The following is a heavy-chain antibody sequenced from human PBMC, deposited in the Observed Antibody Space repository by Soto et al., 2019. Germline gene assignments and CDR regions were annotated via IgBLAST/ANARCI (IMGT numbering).Heavy chain of an antibody. D-gene: IGHD3-10*01. CDR3: SKVARRGGDWFAP. CDR1: GYTFTSYD. Sequence: QVQLVQSGAEVKKPGASVKVSCKASGYTFTSYDINWVRQATGQGLEWMGWMNPNSGNTGYAQKFQGRVSMYRDTSMRTAYVELSSLRSEDTAVYYCSKVARRGGDWFAPWGQGTLVTVSS. J-gene: IGHJ5*02. CDR2: MNPNSGNT. V-gene: IGHV1-8*01.